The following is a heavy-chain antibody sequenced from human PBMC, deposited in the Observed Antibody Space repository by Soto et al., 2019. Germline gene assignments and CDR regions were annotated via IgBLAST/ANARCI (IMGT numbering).Heavy chain of an antibody. V-gene: IGHV4-39*01. D-gene: IGHD6-6*01. CDR2: IYDSGST. J-gene: IGHJ5*02. CDR3: AMGRIAARPNWFDP. Sequence: SETLSLTCTVSGGSISSSSYYWGWIRQPPGKGLEWIGSIYDSGSTYYNPSLKSRVTISVDTSKNQFSLKLSSVTAADTAVYYCAMGRIAARPNWFDPWGQGTLVTVSS. CDR1: GGSISSSSYY.